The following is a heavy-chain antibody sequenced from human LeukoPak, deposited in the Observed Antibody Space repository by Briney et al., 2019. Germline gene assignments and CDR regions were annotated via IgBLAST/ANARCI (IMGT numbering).Heavy chain of an antibody. V-gene: IGHV3-48*04. Sequence: GGSLRLSCGASGFTFRSYSMNWVRQAPGKGLEWVSYISSSSSTIYYADSVKGRFTVSRDNAKNSLYLQMNSLRAEDTAVYYCASAKGVGATTSSFYYWGQGTLVTVSS. CDR2: ISSSSSTI. J-gene: IGHJ4*02. D-gene: IGHD1-26*01. CDR3: ASAKGVGATTSSFYY. CDR1: GFTFRSYS.